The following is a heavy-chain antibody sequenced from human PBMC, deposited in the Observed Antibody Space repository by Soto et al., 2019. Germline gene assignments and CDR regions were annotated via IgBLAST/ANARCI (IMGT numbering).Heavy chain of an antibody. V-gene: IGHV3-9*01. CDR3: AKDKGIFGVVIGFDY. D-gene: IGHD3-3*01. Sequence: GGSLRLSCAASGFTFDDYAMHWVRQAPGKGLEWVSGISWNSGSIGYADSVKGRFTISRDNAKNYLYLQMNSLRAEDTALYSCAKDKGIFGVVIGFDYWGQGTLVTVSS. CDR2: ISWNSGSI. CDR1: GFTFDDYA. J-gene: IGHJ4*02.